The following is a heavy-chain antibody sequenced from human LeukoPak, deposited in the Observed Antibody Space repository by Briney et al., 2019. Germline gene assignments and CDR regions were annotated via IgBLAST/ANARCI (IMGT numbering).Heavy chain of an antibody. CDR3: ARGEGQLWSYYFDY. CDR2: INHSGST. CDR1: GGSFSGYY. D-gene: IGHD5-18*01. V-gene: IGHV4-34*01. Sequence: SETLSLTCAVYGGSFSGYYWSWIRQPPGKGLEWIGEINHSGSTNYNLSLKSRVTISVDTSKNQFSLKLSSVTAADTAVYYCARGEGQLWSYYFDYWGQGTLVTVSS. J-gene: IGHJ4*02.